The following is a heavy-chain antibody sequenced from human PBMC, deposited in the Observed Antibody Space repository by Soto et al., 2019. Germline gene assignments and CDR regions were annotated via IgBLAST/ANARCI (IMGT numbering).Heavy chain of an antibody. CDR1: GFTFSSYD. CDR2: IGTAGDT. Sequence: PGGSLRLSCAASGFTFSSYDMHWVRQATGKGLEWVSAIGTAGDTYYPGSVKGRFTIPRENAKNSLYLQMNSLRAEDTAVYYCARGRPTFTYYDYVWGSSQFDYWGQGTLVTVSS. V-gene: IGHV3-13*01. CDR3: ARGRPTFTYYDYVWGSSQFDY. D-gene: IGHD3-16*01. J-gene: IGHJ4*02.